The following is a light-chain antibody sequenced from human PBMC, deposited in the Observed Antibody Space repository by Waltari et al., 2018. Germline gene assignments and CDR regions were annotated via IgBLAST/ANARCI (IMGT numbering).Light chain of an antibody. V-gene: IGLV8-61*01. CDR3: ALYMGSGIWV. CDR1: SVSLSTTSY. Sequence: QTVVTQEPSLSVSPGGTVTLTCAFSSVSLSTTSYAPWSQQTPGQAPRTLVYKSNARSSGVPDRFSGSILGNTAALTITGAQADDESDYYCALYMGSGIWVFGGGTRLTVL. J-gene: IGLJ3*02. CDR2: KSN.